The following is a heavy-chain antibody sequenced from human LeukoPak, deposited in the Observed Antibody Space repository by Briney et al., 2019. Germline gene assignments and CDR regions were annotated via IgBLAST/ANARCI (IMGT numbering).Heavy chain of an antibody. CDR3: ARATLGGGGYYVDFDY. J-gene: IGHJ4*02. CDR2: TYYRSKWYN. D-gene: IGHD1-26*01. V-gene: IGHV6-1*01. CDR1: ADSVSSNSAT. Sequence: SQTLSLTCAISADSVSSNSATWNWIRQSPSRGLESLGRTYYRSKWYNGYAVSVKSRITINPDTSKNQFSLQLNSVTPEDTAVYYCARATLGGGGYYVDFDYWGQGTLVTVSS.